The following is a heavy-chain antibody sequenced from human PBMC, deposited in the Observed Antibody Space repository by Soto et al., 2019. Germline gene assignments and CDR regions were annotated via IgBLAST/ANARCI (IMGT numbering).Heavy chain of an antibody. CDR2: ISGSGGST. CDR1: GFTFSSYA. V-gene: IGHV3-23*01. D-gene: IGHD2-15*01. CDR3: ARRSPYCSGGSCSPIPGVTAYYYYGMDV. Sequence: GGSLRLSCAASGFTFSSYAMSWVRQAPGKGLEWVSAISGSGGSTYYADSVKGRFTISRDNSKNTLYLQMNSLRAEDTAVYYCARRSPYCSGGSCSPIPGVTAYYYYGMDVWGQGTTVTVSS. J-gene: IGHJ6*02.